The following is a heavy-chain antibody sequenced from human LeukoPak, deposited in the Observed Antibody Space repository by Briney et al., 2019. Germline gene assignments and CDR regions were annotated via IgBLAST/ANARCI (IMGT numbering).Heavy chain of an antibody. V-gene: IGHV4-31*03. Sequence: SETLSLTCTVSGGSISSGGYYWSWIRQHPGKGLEWIGYIYYSGSTYYNPSLKSRVTISVDTSKNQFSLKLSSVTAADTAVYYCARSAGTRYYFDYRGQGTLVTVSS. CDR1: GGSISSGGYY. D-gene: IGHD1/OR15-1a*01. CDR3: ARSAGTRYYFDY. CDR2: IYYSGST. J-gene: IGHJ4*02.